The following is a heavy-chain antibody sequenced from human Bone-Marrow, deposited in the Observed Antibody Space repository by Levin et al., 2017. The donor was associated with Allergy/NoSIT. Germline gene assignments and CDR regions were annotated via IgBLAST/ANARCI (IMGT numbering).Heavy chain of an antibody. CDR1: GFIFSTYT. J-gene: IGHJ2*01. CDR3: ARGFGIAVPDSSQNWYFGL. Sequence: PGGSLRLSCAASGFIFSTYTMNWVRQAPGKGLEWVSSISTTSNYIYYADSLKGRFTISRDNANNSLFLQMNSLRAEDTAVYYCARGFGIAVPDSSQNWYFGLWGRGTLVTVSS. V-gene: IGHV3-21*01. D-gene: IGHD6-19*01. CDR2: ISTTSNYI.